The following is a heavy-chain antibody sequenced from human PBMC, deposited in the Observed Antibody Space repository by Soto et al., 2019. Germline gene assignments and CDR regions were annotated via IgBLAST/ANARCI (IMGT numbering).Heavy chain of an antibody. J-gene: IGHJ4*02. V-gene: IGHV4-31*03. D-gene: IGHD3-22*01. Sequence: QVQLQESGPGLVKPSQTLSLTCTVSGGSITTAGYYWGWIRRHPGKGLEWIGFIYYSGSTHYNPSLKSRVTISAETSSNQLSLRLSSATAADTAVYYCARAPWFETSGYHFDSWGQGTLVTVSS. CDR2: IYYSGST. CDR3: ARAPWFETSGYHFDS. CDR1: GGSITTAGYY.